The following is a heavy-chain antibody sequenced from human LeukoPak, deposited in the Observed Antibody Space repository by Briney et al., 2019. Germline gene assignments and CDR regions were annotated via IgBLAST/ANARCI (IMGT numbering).Heavy chain of an antibody. J-gene: IGHJ4*02. D-gene: IGHD6-19*01. Sequence: GGSLILSCAASGFTFSSYAMSWVRQAPGKGLEWVSGISGSGGSTYYADSVKGRFTISRDNSKNTLYLQMNSLRADDTAVYYCAKDETLAVAGTFDYWGQGILVTVSS. CDR1: GFTFSSYA. V-gene: IGHV3-23*01. CDR3: AKDETLAVAGTFDY. CDR2: ISGSGGST.